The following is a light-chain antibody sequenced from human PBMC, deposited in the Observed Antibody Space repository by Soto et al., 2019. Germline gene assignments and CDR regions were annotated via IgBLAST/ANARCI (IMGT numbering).Light chain of an antibody. V-gene: IGKV3-15*01. Sequence: EIVMTQSPATLSVSTGERATLSCSASQSVSSDLAWYQQKPGQAPRLLIYGTSTRATGIPARFSGSGSGTEFTLTITSLQSEDFAVYYCKQYNNWVTFGQGTRLEIK. CDR1: QSVSSD. J-gene: IGKJ5*01. CDR2: GTS. CDR3: KQYNNWVT.